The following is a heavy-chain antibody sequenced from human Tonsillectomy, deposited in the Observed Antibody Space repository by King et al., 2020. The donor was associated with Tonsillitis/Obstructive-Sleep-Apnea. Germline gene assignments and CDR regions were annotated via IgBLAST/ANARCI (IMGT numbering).Heavy chain of an antibody. V-gene: IGHV4-39*01. CDR2: SDYSGST. CDR1: GVSISSISYY. Sequence: QLQESGPGLVKPSETLSLTCTVSGVSISSISYYWGWIRQPPGKGLEWIGSSDYSGSTYYTPSLKSRVTISVDTSKNQFSLKLSSVTAADTAVYYCARHRYYYDSSGYSFDYWGQGTLVTVSS. J-gene: IGHJ4*02. CDR3: ARHRYYYDSSGYSFDY. D-gene: IGHD3-22*01.